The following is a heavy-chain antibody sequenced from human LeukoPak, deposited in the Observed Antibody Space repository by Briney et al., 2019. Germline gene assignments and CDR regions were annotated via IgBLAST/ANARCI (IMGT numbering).Heavy chain of an antibody. Sequence: GGSLRLSCAASEFTFSSYAMHWVRQAPGKGLEWVSSISRSGSTKYYADSVKGRFTISRDNAKNSLFLQMNSLRAEDTAVYYCARVLRYCSGGNCYSGGLGYMDVWGKGTTVTISS. J-gene: IGHJ6*03. V-gene: IGHV3-48*04. CDR3: ARVLRYCSGGNCYSGGLGYMDV. CDR2: ISRSGSTK. D-gene: IGHD2-15*01. CDR1: EFTFSSYA.